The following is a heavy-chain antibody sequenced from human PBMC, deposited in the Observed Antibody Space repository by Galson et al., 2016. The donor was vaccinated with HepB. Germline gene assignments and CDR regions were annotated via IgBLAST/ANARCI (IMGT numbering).Heavy chain of an antibody. CDR2: IYYSGST. V-gene: IGHV4-30-2*01. CDR3: ARGQIRWFDP. J-gene: IGHJ5*02. CDR1: GGSLSSGGHS. Sequence: TLSLTCAVSGGSLSSGGHSWSWIRQPPGKGLEFIGYIYYSGSTYYNPSLKSRVTISIDRTKNQSSLNLSLVTAADTAVYYCARGQIRWFDPWGQGALVTVSS.